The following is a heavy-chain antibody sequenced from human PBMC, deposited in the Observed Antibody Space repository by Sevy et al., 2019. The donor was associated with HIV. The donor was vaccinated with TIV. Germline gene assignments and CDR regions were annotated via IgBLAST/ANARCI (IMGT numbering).Heavy chain of an antibody. D-gene: IGHD3-22*01. V-gene: IGHV1-69*13. CDR3: AAYDSSGYYSTPFDY. Sequence: ASVKVSCKASGGTFSSYAISWVRQAPGQGLEWMGGIIPIFGTANHAQKFQGRVTITADESTSTAYMELSSLRSEDTAVYYCAAYDSSGYYSTPFDYWGQGTLVTVSS. CDR1: GGTFSSYA. CDR2: IIPIFGTA. J-gene: IGHJ4*02.